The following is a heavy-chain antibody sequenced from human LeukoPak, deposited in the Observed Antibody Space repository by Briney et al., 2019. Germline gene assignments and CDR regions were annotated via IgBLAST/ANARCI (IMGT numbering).Heavy chain of an antibody. J-gene: IGHJ4*02. CDR3: AKDSGVGSSWYSSVGYFDY. D-gene: IGHD6-13*01. CDR1: GFTFSSYG. CDR2: IRYDGSNK. Sequence: GGSLRLSCAASGFTFSSYGMYWVRQAPGKGLEWVAFIRYDGSNKYYADSVKGRFTISRDNSKNTLYLQMNSLRAEDTAVYYCAKDSGVGSSWYSSVGYFDYWGQGTLVTVSS. V-gene: IGHV3-30*02.